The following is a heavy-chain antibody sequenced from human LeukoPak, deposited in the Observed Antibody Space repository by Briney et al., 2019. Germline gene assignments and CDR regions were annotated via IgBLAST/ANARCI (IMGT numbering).Heavy chain of an antibody. J-gene: IGHJ4*02. CDR1: GFTFSSYG. CDR2: ISYDGSNE. CDR3: AKARGTYYFDC. Sequence: GGSLRLSCAASGFTFSSYGMHWVRQAQGKGLEWLAVISYDGSNEYYAHSVKGRFTISRDNSKNTLFLQMNSLRPEDTAVYYCAKARGTYYFDCWGQGTLVTVSS. V-gene: IGHV3-30*18. D-gene: IGHD6-25*01.